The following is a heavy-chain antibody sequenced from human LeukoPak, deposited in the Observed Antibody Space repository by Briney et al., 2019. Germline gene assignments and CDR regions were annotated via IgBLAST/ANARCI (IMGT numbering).Heavy chain of an antibody. CDR1: ARSFSGYY. J-gene: IGHJ6*03. CDR2: INHSGST. Sequence: PSETLSLTCALYARSFSGYYWSWIRQPPGKGLEWIGEINHSGSTNYNPSLKSRVTISVDTSKNQFSLKLSSVTAADTAVYYCARGTNRPRYYYYYYYMDVWGKGTTVTVSS. V-gene: IGHV4-34*01. D-gene: IGHD6-6*01. CDR3: ARGTNRPRYYYYYYYMDV.